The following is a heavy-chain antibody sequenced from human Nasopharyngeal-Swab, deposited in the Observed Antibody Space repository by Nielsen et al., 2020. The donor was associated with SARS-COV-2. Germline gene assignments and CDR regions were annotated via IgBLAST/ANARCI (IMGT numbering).Heavy chain of an antibody. CDR2: IYYSGST. V-gene: IGHV4-59*01. D-gene: IGHD3-10*01. J-gene: IGHJ4*02. Sequence: SETPSPTPTVSCGSISRYYWSWSRQPPGKGLEWIGYIYYSGSTNYNPSLKSRVTISVDTSKNQFSLKLSSVTAADTAVYYCARDRGGIWDYWGQGTLVTVSS. CDR1: CGSISRYY. CDR3: ARDRGGIWDY.